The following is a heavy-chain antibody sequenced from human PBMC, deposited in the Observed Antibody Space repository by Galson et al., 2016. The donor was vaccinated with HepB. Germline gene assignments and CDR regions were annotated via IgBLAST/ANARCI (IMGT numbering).Heavy chain of an antibody. J-gene: IGHJ4*02. V-gene: IGHV4-34*01. CDR3: ARIRGYKTDH. CDR1: GGSFSSYY. CDR2: INHSGGT. Sequence: SETLSLTCAVYGGSFSSYYWSWIRQPPTKGLEWIGEINHSGGTYYNPSLKSRVTISVDTSKKQFSLKLSSVPAADTAVYYCARIRGYKTDHWGQGTLVTVSS. D-gene: IGHD5-24*01.